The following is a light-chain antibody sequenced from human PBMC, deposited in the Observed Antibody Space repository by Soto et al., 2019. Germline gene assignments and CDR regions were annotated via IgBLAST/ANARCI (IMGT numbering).Light chain of an antibody. Sequence: ALTQPPPASRSPGQSVTISCTGTRSELGGYNYVSWYQQHPGKAPKLMIYEVSKRPSGVPDCFSGSQSGNTASLAVSGLQAWDEGYYFCSSYAGSNYYGLGTGT. CDR3: SSYAGSNYYG. J-gene: IGLJ1*01. V-gene: IGLV2-8*01. CDR2: EVS. CDR1: RSELGGYNY.